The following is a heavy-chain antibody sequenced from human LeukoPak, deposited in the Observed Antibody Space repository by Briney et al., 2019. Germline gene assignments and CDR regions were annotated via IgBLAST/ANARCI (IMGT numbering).Heavy chain of an antibody. CDR1: GGSISSYY. D-gene: IGHD4-17*01. CDR3: ARHQHDYGARGAFDI. CDR2: IYYSGST. J-gene: IGHJ3*02. V-gene: IGHV4-59*08. Sequence: SETLSLTCTVSGGSISSYYWSWIRQPPGKGLEWIGYIYYSGSTNYNPSLKSRVTISVDTSKNQFSLKLSSVTAADTAVYYCARHQHDYGARGAFDIWGQGTMVTVSS.